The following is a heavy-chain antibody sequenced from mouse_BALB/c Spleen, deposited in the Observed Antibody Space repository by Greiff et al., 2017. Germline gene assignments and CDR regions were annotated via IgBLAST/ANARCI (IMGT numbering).Heavy chain of an antibody. J-gene: IGHJ2*01. CDR1: GFTFSSYA. V-gene: IGHV5-6-5*01. D-gene: IGHD1-1*01. CDR2: ISSGGST. CDR3: ARNYYGSSPFDY. Sequence: EVQGVESGGGLVKPGGSLKLSCAASGFTFSSYAMSWVRQTPEKRLEWVASISSGGSTYYPDSVKGRFTISRDNARNILYLQMSSLRSEDTAMYYCARNYYGSSPFDYWGQGTTLTVSS.